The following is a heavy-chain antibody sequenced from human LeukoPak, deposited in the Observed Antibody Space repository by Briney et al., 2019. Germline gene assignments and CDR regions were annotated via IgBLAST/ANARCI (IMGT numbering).Heavy chain of an antibody. Sequence: SETLSLTCAVYGGSFSGYYWSWIRRPPGKGLEWIGGINHSGSTNYNPSLKSRVTISVDTSKNQFSLKLSSVTAADTAVYYCARDGLIAVAGTSIDYWGQGTLVTVSS. CDR3: ARDGLIAVAGTSIDY. CDR2: INHSGST. D-gene: IGHD6-19*01. CDR1: GGSFSGYY. V-gene: IGHV4-34*01. J-gene: IGHJ4*02.